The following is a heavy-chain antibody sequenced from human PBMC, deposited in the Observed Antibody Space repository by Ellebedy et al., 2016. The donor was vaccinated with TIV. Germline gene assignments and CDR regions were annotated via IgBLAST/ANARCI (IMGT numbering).Heavy chain of an antibody. D-gene: IGHD1-26*01. CDR3: ARDGGSYSDFDY. J-gene: IGHJ4*02. Sequence: AASVKVSCKASGYTFTSYPMHWVRHAPGQRIEWMGWINAGNGNTKYSQKFQGRVTMTRDTSISTAYMELSRLRSDDTAVYCCARDGGSYSDFDYWGQGTLVTVSS. CDR1: GYTFTSYP. V-gene: IGHV1-3*01. CDR2: INAGNGNT.